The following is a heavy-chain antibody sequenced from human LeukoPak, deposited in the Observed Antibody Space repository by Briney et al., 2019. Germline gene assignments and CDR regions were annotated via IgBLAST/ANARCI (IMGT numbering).Heavy chain of an antibody. V-gene: IGHV4-4*07. CDR2: IYTSGST. CDR3: ARSKRRQYYYESSGYDY. Sequence: PSETLSLTCTVSGGSISSYYWSWIRQPAGKGLEWIGRIYTSGSTKYNPSLKSRVTISVDKSKNQFSLKLSSVTAADTAVYYCARSKRRQYYYESSGYDYWGQGNLVTVSS. D-gene: IGHD3-22*01. J-gene: IGHJ4*02. CDR1: GGSISSYY.